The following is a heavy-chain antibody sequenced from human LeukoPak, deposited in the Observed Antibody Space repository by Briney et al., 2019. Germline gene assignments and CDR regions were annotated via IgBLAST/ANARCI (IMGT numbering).Heavy chain of an antibody. CDR2: IYPGDSDT. J-gene: IGHJ6*02. V-gene: IGHV5-51*01. CDR3: ARSLPGTMRRGYGMDV. D-gene: IGHD3-10*01. Sequence: GESLKISCKGSGYSFATYWIGWVRQMPGKGLELMGIIYPGDSDTRYSPSLQGQITISADKSTSTAYRQWSSLKVSDTATYYCARSLPGTMRRGYGMDVWGQGTTVTVSS. CDR1: GYSFATYW.